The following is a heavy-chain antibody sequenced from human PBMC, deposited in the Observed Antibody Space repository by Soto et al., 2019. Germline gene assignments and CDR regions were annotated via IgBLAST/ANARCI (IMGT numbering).Heavy chain of an antibody. CDR3: ASGWMAAFDN. CDR1: GFNFSDYV. CDR2: ISFDGSNE. D-gene: IGHD2-2*03. V-gene: IGHV3-30-3*01. Sequence: LRLSCAASGFNFSDYVVHWVRQAPGRGLEWLAFISFDGSNEYYVDFVKGRFTISRDNSKNTLYLQMNSLGADDTAVYYCASGWMAAFDNWGQGTLVTVSS. J-gene: IGHJ4*02.